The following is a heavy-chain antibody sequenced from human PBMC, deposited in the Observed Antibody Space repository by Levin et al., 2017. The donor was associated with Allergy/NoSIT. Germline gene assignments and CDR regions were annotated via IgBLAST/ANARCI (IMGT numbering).Heavy chain of an antibody. CDR2: ISGDAVST. CDR3: AKSDCNTIGCRLFHY. J-gene: IGHJ4*02. CDR1: GFTSSNSA. Sequence: GGSLRLSCAASGFTSSNSAMSWVRQAPGKGLEWVSGISGDAVSTYYEDSVKGRFTISRDNSKNTLYLQMNSLRAEDTAVYHCAKSDCNTIGCRLFHYWGQGTLVTVSS. D-gene: IGHD3-10*01. V-gene: IGHV3-23*01.